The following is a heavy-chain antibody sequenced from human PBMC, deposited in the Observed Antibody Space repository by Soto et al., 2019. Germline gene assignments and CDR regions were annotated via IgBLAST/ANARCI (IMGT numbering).Heavy chain of an antibody. CDR2: ISAYNGNT. J-gene: IGHJ4*02. V-gene: IGHV1-18*01. CDR1: GYTFTSYG. Sequence: QVQLVQSGAEVKKPGASVKVSCTASGYTFTSYGISWVRQAPGQGLEWMGWISAYNGNTNYAQKLQGRVTMTTDTSTSTAYMDLRSLRSDDTAVYNCARDKVEMYYYGSGIDYWGQGTLVTVSS. CDR3: ARDKVEMYYYGSGIDY. D-gene: IGHD3-10*01.